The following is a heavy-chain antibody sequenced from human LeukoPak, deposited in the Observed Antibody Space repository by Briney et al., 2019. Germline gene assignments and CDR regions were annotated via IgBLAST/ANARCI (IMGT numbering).Heavy chain of an antibody. CDR3: ASTNAYNRDYSYYYGMDV. D-gene: IGHD1-7*01. J-gene: IGHJ6*02. CDR2: IWYDGNTK. V-gene: IGHV3-33*01. CDR1: GFTFSTYG. Sequence: GRSLRLSCAASGFTFSTYGMHWVRQAPGKGLEWVAVIWYDGNTKYHADSVKGRFTISRDNSKNTLYLQMNSLRVEDAAVYYCASTNAYNRDYSYYYGMDVWGQGTTVTVSS.